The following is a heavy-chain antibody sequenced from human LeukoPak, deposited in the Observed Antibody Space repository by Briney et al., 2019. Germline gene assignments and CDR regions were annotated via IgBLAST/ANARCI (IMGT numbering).Heavy chain of an antibody. D-gene: IGHD6-13*01. J-gene: IGHJ5*02. Sequence: PSETLSLTCAVSGGSISSSNWWSWVRQPPGKGLEWIGEIYHSGSTNYNPSLKSGVTISVDKSKNQFSLKLSSVTAADTAVYYCARGVAAAGTDWFDPWGQGGMAGVSS. V-gene: IGHV4-4*02. CDR3: ARGVAAAGTDWFDP. CDR1: GGSISSSNW. CDR2: IYHSGST.